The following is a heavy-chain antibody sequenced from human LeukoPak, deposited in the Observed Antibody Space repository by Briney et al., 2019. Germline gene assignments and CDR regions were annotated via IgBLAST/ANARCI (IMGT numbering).Heavy chain of an antibody. CDR2: IIPIFGTA. V-gene: IGHV1-69*13. J-gene: IGHJ4*02. CDR1: GGTFSSYA. CDR3: ARDRGDTTECYFDY. Sequence: SVKVSCKASGGTFSSYAISWVRQAPGQGLEWMGGIIPIFGTANYAQKFQGRVTITADESTSTAYMELSSLRSDDTAVYYCARDRGDTTECYFDYWGQGTLVTVSS. D-gene: IGHD1-1*01.